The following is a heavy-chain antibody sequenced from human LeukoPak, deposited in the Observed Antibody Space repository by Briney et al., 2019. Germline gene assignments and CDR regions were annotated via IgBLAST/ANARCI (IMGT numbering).Heavy chain of an antibody. CDR1: GFPFRSYA. D-gene: IGHD3-3*01. CDR2: ISDSGDGT. V-gene: IGHV3-23*01. Sequence: GSLRLSCAGSGFPFRSYAMSWVRQSPVKGLEWVSAISDSGDGTYYADSVKARFTISRDNSKNTVYLEMSSLRAEDTAVYYCVREVSAWPKNWFDPWGQGTLVTVSS. CDR3: VREVSAWPKNWFDP. J-gene: IGHJ5*02.